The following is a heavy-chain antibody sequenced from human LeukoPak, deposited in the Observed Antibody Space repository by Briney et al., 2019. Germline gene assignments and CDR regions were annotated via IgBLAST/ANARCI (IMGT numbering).Heavy chain of an antibody. J-gene: IGHJ4*02. CDR1: GFTFSSYA. D-gene: IGHD1-26*01. CDR3: AKYGPQDSGSSHFDY. Sequence: PGGALRLSCAASGFTFSSYAMSWVRQAPGKGLEWVLAIRDSGSSTHYADSVKGRFTTSRDNSKNTLFLQMNSLRAEDTAIYYCAKYGPQDSGSSHFDYWGQGALVTVSS. V-gene: IGHV3-23*01. CDR2: IRDSGSST.